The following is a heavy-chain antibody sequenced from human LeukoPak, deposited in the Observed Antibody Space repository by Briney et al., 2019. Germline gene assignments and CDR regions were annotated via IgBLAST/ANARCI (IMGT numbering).Heavy chain of an antibody. V-gene: IGHV3-48*03. Sequence: GGSLRLSCSTSGFTLSSSEMNWVRQAPGKGLEWVSYISSSASKIYYADSVKGRFTISKDNAKNSLYLQMSSLRAEDTAVYYCARGPFTEYGHNWFDPWGQGTLVTVSS. CDR2: ISSSASKI. J-gene: IGHJ5*02. CDR3: ARGPFTEYGHNWFDP. D-gene: IGHD4-17*01. CDR1: GFTLSSSE.